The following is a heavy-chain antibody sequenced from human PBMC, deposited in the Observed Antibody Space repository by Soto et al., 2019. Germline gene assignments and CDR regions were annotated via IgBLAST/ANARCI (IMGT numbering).Heavy chain of an antibody. J-gene: IGHJ6*02. Sequence: GGSLRLSCAASGFTFSSYAMHWVRQAPGKGLEWVAVISYDGSNKYYADSVKGRFTISRDNSKNTLYLQMNSLRAEDTAVYYCARAYSNYGMDVWGQGTTVTVSS. CDR3: ARAYSNYGMDV. V-gene: IGHV3-30-3*01. CDR2: ISYDGSNK. CDR1: GFTFSSYA. D-gene: IGHD6-13*01.